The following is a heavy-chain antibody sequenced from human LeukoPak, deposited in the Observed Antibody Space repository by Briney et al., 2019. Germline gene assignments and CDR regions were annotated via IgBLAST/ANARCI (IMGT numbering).Heavy chain of an antibody. CDR1: GYTFTGYY. CDR2: INPNNGDT. CDR3: ARIKWSAAND. J-gene: IGHJ4*02. D-gene: IGHD6-13*01. V-gene: IGHV1-2*02. Sequence: GASVKVSCKASGYTFTGYYMHWVRRAPGQGLEWMGWINPNNGDTNYDPKFQGRVTLSRDTSISTAYMELSRLRSDDTAVYYCARIKWSAANDWGQGTLVTVSS.